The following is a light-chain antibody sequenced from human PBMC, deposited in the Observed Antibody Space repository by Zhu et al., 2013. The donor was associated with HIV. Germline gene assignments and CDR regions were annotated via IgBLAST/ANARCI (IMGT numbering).Light chain of an antibody. Sequence: DIQVTQSPSSLSASVGDRVTITCRASQSISSYLNWYQQKPGKAPKLLIYAASSLQSGVPSRFSGSGSGTDFTLTISSLQPEDFATYYCQQSFNTPGFTFGAGTKVDMK. V-gene: IGKV1-39*01. J-gene: IGKJ3*01. CDR1: QSISSY. CDR2: AAS. CDR3: QQSFNTPGFT.